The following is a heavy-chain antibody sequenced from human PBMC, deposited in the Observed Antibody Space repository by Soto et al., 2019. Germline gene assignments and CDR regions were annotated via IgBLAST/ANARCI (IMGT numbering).Heavy chain of an antibody. CDR2: IYWDGDK. CDR3: AHRLKTPGPYYDFWSGHVVLYFDS. V-gene: IGHV2-5*02. D-gene: IGHD3-3*01. J-gene: IGHJ5*01. Sequence: QITLKESGPTLVKPTQPLTLTRTFSGFSLSTSGVGVGWIRQPPGKAVEWLALIYWDGDKRYSPSLKSRLTITKDTSENQVVLTMTNIHPVDTAPYYCAHRLKTPGPYYDFWSGHVVLYFDSRGQGTLVTVSS. CDR1: GFSLSTSGVG.